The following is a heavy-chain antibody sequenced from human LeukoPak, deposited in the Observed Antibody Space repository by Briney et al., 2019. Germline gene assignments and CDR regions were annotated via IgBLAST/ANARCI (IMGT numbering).Heavy chain of an antibody. CDR1: GSAFSRSW. J-gene: IGHJ4*02. Sequence: GGSLRLSCAASGSAFSRSWIHWVRQAPGKGLVWVSHINNDATRTTYADSVRGRFTISRDNAQNTLYLQMTSLRAEDTAVYYCTRCFSATGPECFDFWGQGTLVTVSS. CDR3: TRCFSATGPECFDF. CDR2: INNDATRT. D-gene: IGHD2/OR15-2a*01. V-gene: IGHV3-74*01.